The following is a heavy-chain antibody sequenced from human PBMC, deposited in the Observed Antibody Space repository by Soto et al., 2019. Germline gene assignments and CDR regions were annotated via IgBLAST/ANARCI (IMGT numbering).Heavy chain of an antibody. CDR2: IYYSGST. J-gene: IGHJ6*02. D-gene: IGHD4-17*01. CDR1: GGSISSYY. V-gene: IGHV4-59*01. CDR3: ARGAYGDYYYYGMDV. Sequence: PSETLSLTCTVSGGSISSYYWSWIRQPPGKGLEWIGYIYYSGSTNYNPSLKSRVTISVDTSKNQFSLKLSSVTAADTAVYYCARGAYGDYYYYGMDVWGQGTTVTVSS.